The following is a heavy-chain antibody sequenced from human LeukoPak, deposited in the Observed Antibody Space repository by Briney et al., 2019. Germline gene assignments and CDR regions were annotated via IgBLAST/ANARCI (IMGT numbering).Heavy chain of an antibody. Sequence: PGGSLRLSCAASGFTVSSNSMSWVRQAPGEGLEWVSVISSGGSTYYTDSVKGRFTISRDSSNNTLYLQMNSLRAEDTAVYYCVRATTLTWGQGTLVTVSS. J-gene: IGHJ4*02. V-gene: IGHV3-53*01. D-gene: IGHD5-12*01. CDR1: GFTVSSNS. CDR3: VRATTLT. CDR2: ISSGGST.